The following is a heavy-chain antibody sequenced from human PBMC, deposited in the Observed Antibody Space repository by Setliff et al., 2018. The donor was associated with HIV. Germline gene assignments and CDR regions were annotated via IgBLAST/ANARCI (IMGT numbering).Heavy chain of an antibody. CDR1: GFTFSSYA. CDR3: HSGYDTEEQSYFDY. D-gene: IGHD5-12*01. J-gene: IGHJ4*02. CDR2: VNSDGSSK. V-gene: IGHV3-74*01. Sequence: PGGSLRLSCAASGFTFSSYAMSWVRQAPGKGLVWVSRVNSDGSSKTYADSVKDRFTITRDNAKNTLYLQMNSLRAEDTGVYYCHSGYDTEEQSYFDYWGQGTLVTVSS.